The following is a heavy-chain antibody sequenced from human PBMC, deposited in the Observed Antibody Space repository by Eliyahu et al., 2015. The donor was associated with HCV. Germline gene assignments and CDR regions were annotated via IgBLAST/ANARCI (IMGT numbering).Heavy chain of an antibody. V-gene: IGHV4-31*03. CDR2: IYYSGNT. D-gene: IGHD3-10*01. Sequence: QMQLQESGPGLVKPSQTLSLTCTVSGDSISSGGXYWTWIRQYPGKGLEWIGYIYYSGNTYYNPSLKSRVTISIDTSKNQFSLKLSSVTAADTAMYYCARDSDGRGSGSPYRSFDIWGQGTMVAVSS. CDR1: GDSISSGGXY. J-gene: IGHJ3*02. CDR3: ARDSDGRGSGSPYRSFDI.